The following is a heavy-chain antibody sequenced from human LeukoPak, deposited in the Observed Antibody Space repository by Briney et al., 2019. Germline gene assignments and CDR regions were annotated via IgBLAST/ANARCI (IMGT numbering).Heavy chain of an antibody. Sequence: SETLSLTCSVSGASISSDYWNWIRQPPGKGLEWIGNFYYSGRTNYNPSLKSRVTILGDTSKNQFSLKMRSVTAADTAVYYCVRLKRTIWFGELSHWFDPWGQGTLVTVSS. D-gene: IGHD3-10*01. J-gene: IGHJ5*02. CDR1: GASISSDY. CDR3: VRLKRTIWFGELSHWFDP. CDR2: FYYSGRT. V-gene: IGHV4-59*01.